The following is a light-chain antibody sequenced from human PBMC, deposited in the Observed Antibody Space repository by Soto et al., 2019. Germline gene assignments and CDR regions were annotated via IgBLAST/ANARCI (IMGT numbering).Light chain of an antibody. CDR2: AAS. Sequence: IHLTQSPSSLSASVGDRVTITCRASQDIGIYLAWYQQKPGKAPNLLIYAASSLQRGVPSRFSGSGSGTDFTLTIRSLQPEDFATYHCQQLSSYPVTFGQGTKVDIK. J-gene: IGKJ1*01. CDR1: QDIGIY. V-gene: IGKV1-9*01. CDR3: QQLSSYPVT.